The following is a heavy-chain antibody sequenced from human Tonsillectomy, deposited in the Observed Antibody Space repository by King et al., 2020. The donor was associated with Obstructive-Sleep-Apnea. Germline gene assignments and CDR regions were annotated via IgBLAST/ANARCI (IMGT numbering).Heavy chain of an antibody. D-gene: IGHD4-17*01. CDR1: GGSFSVYS. J-gene: IGHJ4*02. V-gene: IGHV4-34*01. Sequence: VQLQQWGAGLLKPSETLSLTCAVYGGSFSVYSLSWIRQPPGKGLEWIGEINHSGSATYNPSLKNRGTISVDTSKNQFSLKLSSVTAADTAVYYCASGEVYYGDYDYWGQGTLVTVSS. CDR3: ASGEVYYGDYDY. CDR2: INHSGSA.